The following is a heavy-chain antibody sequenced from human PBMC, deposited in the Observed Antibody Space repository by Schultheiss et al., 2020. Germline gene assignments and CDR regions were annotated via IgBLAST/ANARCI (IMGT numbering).Heavy chain of an antibody. Sequence: GGSLRLSCAASGFTFDDYAMHWVRQAPGKGLEWVSGISWNSGSIGYADSVKGRFTISRDNSKNTLYLQMNSLRAEDTAVYYCARVAYDFWSGYYTFDYWGQGTLVTVSS. CDR1: GFTFDDYA. D-gene: IGHD3-3*01. V-gene: IGHV3-9*01. CDR3: ARVAYDFWSGYYTFDY. CDR2: ISWNSGSI. J-gene: IGHJ4*02.